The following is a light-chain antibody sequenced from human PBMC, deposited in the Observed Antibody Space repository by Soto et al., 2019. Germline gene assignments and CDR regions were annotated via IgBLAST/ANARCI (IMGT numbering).Light chain of an antibody. V-gene: IGLV1-40*01. Sequence: QSVLTQAPSVSGAPGQRVTISCTGSSSNIGAGYDVHWYQQLPGTAPKLLIYGNSNRPSGVPDRFSGSKSGTSASLAITGLQAEDEADYYCQSYDSSLSGSVFGTGTMVTVL. CDR1: SSNIGAGYD. CDR2: GNS. CDR3: QSYDSSLSGSV. J-gene: IGLJ1*01.